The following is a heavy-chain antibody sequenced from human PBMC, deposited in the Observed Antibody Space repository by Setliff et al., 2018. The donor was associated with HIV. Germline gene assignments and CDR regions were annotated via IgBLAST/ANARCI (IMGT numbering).Heavy chain of an antibody. J-gene: IGHJ4*02. Sequence: GGSLRLSCAASGFTFSSYGMHWVRQAPGKGLEWVAFIRSDGSNKYYTDSVKGRFTISRDNSKNTLYLQMNSLRAEDTAVYYCARAGSYRQPCADYWGQGTLVTVSS. CDR3: ARAGSYRQPCADY. V-gene: IGHV3-30*02. CDR1: GFTFSSYG. CDR2: IRSDGSNK. D-gene: IGHD1-26*01.